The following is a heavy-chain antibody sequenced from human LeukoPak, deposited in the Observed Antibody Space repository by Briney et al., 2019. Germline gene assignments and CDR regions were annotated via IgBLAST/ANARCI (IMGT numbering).Heavy chain of an antibody. CDR3: ARGDGGAC. D-gene: IGHD3-16*01. Sequence: PGGSLRLSCAASGFTFSSYSMNWVRQAPGKGLEWVSAISGSGGSTYYADSVKGHFTISRDNSKKTLYLQMNSLRVEDTAIYYCARGDGGACGGQAPLAPVP. CDR1: GFTFSSYS. J-gene: IGHJ4*02. CDR2: ISGSGGST. V-gene: IGHV3-23*01.